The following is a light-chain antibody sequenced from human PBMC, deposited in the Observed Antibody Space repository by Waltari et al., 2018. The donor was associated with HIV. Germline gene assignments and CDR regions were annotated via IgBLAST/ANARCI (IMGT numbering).Light chain of an antibody. CDR2: QDP. CDR3: QAWDSSTAV. Sequence: SYELTQPPSVSVSPGQTASITCSGDKLGDKFACWYQQKPGQSPVVVVYQDPRPPSGIPERVSGSNSANTATLTISGTQAMDEDDYYCQAWDSSTAVFGGGTKLTVL. J-gene: IGLJ2*01. V-gene: IGLV3-1*01. CDR1: KLGDKF.